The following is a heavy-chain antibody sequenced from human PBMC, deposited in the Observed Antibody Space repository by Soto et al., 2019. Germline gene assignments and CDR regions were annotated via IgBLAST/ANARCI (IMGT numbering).Heavy chain of an antibody. J-gene: IGHJ5*02. Sequence: PSETLSLTCTVSGGSISRGDYYWSWIRQPPGKGLEWIGYIYYSGSTYYNQSLKSRVTISVDTSKNQFSLKLSSVTAADTAVYYRARETRRYRDNGGLFEPWGQGTLVTVSS. D-gene: IGHD4-17*01. CDR1: GGSISRGDYY. CDR2: IYYSGST. CDR3: ARETRRYRDNGGLFEP. V-gene: IGHV4-30-4*01.